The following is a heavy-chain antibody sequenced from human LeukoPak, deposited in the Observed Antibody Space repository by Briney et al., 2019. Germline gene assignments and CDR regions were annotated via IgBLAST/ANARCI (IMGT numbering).Heavy chain of an antibody. CDR3: ARRAGAYSHPYDY. D-gene: IGHD4/OR15-4a*01. Sequence: GRSLRLSCAASGFTFSSYAMHWVRQAPGKGLEWVSGINWNGGSTGYADSVKGRFTISRDNAKNSLYLQMNSLRAEDTALYYCARRAGAYSHPYDYWGQGTLVTVSS. CDR1: GFTFSSYA. CDR2: INWNGGST. V-gene: IGHV3-20*04. J-gene: IGHJ4*02.